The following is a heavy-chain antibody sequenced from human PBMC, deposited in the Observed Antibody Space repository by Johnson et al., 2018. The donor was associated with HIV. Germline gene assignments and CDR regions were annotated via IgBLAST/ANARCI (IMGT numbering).Heavy chain of an antibody. V-gene: IGHV3-30-3*01. CDR2: ISYDGSNK. CDR1: GFTFSSYA. Sequence: QEQLVESGGGVVQPGRSLRLSCAASGFTFSSYAMHWVRQAPGKGLEWVAVISYDGSNKYYADSVKGRFTISRDNSKNTLYLQMNILRAEDTAVYYCASGVYSSSWSCDVASDIWGQGTMVSVSS. D-gene: IGHD6-13*01. CDR3: ASGVYSSSWSCDVASDI. J-gene: IGHJ3*02.